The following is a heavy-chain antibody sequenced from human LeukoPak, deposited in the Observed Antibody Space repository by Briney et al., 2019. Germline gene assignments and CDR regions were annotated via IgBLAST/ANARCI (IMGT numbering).Heavy chain of an antibody. J-gene: IGHJ5*02. Sequence: GGSLRLSCAASGFPFSSYAMNWVRQAPGKGLEWVSAISETGDRTRYADSVKGRFTVSRDNPKDTLYLQMDSLRAEDTAVYYCAKQFVDIWGQGTLVTVSS. D-gene: IGHD5-24*01. CDR3: AKQFVDI. CDR2: ISETGDRT. CDR1: GFPFSSYA. V-gene: IGHV3-23*01.